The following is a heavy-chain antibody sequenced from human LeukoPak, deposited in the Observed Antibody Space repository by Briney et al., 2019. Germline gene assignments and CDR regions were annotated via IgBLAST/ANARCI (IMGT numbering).Heavy chain of an antibody. V-gene: IGHV4-59*01. CDR3: ARATTIGSGSYETD. Sequence: SETLSLTCTVSGGSISSYYWSWIRQPPGKGLEWIGYIYYSGSTNYNPSLKSRVTISVDTSKNQFSLKLSSVTAADTAVYYCARATTIGSGSYETDWGQGTLVTVSS. CDR2: IYYSGST. D-gene: IGHD3-10*01. J-gene: IGHJ4*02. CDR1: GGSISSYY.